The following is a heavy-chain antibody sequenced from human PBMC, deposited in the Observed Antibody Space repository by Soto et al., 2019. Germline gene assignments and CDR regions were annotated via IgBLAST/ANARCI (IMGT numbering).Heavy chain of an antibody. J-gene: IGHJ4*02. CDR1: GGTFSSYR. CDR3: VRDSGAKLSSS. CDR2: IVPIYRTA. V-gene: IGHV1-69*01. D-gene: IGHD6-13*01. Sequence: QVQLVQSGAEVKKPGSSVKVSCKASGGTFSSYRINWVRQAPGQGLEWVGGIVPIYRTADYAQKFHGRVTITADESARTSYMELRSLKSQDTAGYYCVRDSGAKLSSSWGQGTLVTVSS.